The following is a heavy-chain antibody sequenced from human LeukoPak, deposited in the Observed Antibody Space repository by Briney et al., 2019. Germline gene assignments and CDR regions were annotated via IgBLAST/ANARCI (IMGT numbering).Heavy chain of an antibody. CDR1: GYTFTGYY. Sequence: ASVKVSCKASGYTFTGYYTHWVRQAPGQGLEWMGWINPNGGGTNYAQKFQGRVTMTRDTSISTAYMELSRLRSDDTDVYYCARGGYGGANSGILDSWGQGTLVTVSS. D-gene: IGHD6-25*01. CDR3: ARGGYGGANSGILDS. J-gene: IGHJ4*02. V-gene: IGHV1-2*02. CDR2: INPNGGGT.